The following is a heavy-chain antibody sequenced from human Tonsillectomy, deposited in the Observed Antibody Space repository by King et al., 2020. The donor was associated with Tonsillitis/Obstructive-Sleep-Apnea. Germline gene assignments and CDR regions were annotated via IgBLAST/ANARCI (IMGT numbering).Heavy chain of an antibody. CDR2: IDPSDSYT. Sequence: VQLVESGAEVKKPGESLRISCKGSGYRFTNYWISWVRQMPGKGLEWMGKIDPSDSYTDYSPSFQGHVTISADKAISTAYLQLSSLKASDTAMYYWARGIIILESAFDVWGQGTMVTVSS. CDR3: ARGIIILESAFDV. CDR1: GYRFTNYW. D-gene: IGHD3-10*01. J-gene: IGHJ3*01. V-gene: IGHV5-10-1*01.